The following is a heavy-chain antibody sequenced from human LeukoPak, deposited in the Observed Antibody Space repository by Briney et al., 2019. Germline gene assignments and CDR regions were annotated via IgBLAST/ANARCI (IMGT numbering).Heavy chain of an antibody. Sequence: GGSLRLSCAASGFTFDDYAMHWVRQAPGKGLEWVSLISWDGGSTYYADSVKGRFTISRDNSKNSLYLQMNSLRAEDTALYYCAKAGRYYDSSGYYYFDYWGQGTLVTVSS. V-gene: IGHV3-43D*03. CDR2: ISWDGGST. D-gene: IGHD3-22*01. CDR1: GFTFDDYA. CDR3: AKAGRYYDSSGYYYFDY. J-gene: IGHJ4*02.